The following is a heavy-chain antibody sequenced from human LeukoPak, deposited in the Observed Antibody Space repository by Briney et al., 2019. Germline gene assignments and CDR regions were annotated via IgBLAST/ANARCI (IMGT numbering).Heavy chain of an antibody. CDR2: IYYSGST. D-gene: IGHD3-9*01. CDR1: GGSISSYY. Sequence: SETLSLTCTVSGGSISSYYWSWIRQPPGKGLEWIGYIYYSGSTNYNPSLKSRVTISVDTSKNQFSLKLSSVTAADTAVYYCARYYLTGYSGVVDYWGQGTLVTVSS. J-gene: IGHJ4*02. V-gene: IGHV4-59*08. CDR3: ARYYLTGYSGVVDY.